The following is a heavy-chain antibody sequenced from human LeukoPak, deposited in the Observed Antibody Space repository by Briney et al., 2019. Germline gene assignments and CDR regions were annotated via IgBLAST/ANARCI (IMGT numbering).Heavy chain of an antibody. D-gene: IGHD3-10*01. CDR1: GFTFSDHY. CDR3: ARENGVGFGESLYYYYMDV. CDR2: TRNKANSYTT. Sequence: GGSLRLSCAASGFTFSDHYMDWVRQAPGKGLEWVGRTRNKANSYTTEYAASVKGRFTISRDDSKNSLYLQMNSLKTEDTAVYYCARENGVGFGESLYYYYMDVWGKGTTVTVSS. J-gene: IGHJ6*03. V-gene: IGHV3-72*01.